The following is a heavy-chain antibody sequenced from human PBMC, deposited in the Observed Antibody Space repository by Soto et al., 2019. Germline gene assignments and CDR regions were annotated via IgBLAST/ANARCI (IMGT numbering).Heavy chain of an antibody. D-gene: IGHD6-13*01. CDR2: IIPILGIA. Sequence: QVQLVQSGAEVKKPGSSVKVSCKASGGTFSSYTISWVRQAPGQGLEWMGRIIPILGIANYAQKFQGRVTITADKSTSTAYMELSSLRSEDMAVYYCASRLWPGLQLVFDYWGQGTLVTVSS. V-gene: IGHV1-69*02. CDR1: GGTFSSYT. J-gene: IGHJ4*02. CDR3: ASRLWPGLQLVFDY.